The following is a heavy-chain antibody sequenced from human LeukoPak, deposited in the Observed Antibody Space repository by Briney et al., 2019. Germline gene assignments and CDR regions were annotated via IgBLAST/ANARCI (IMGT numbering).Heavy chain of an antibody. CDR1: GFTFSSYG. D-gene: IGHD6-19*01. CDR2: IWYDGSNK. V-gene: IGHV3-33*01. J-gene: IGHJ4*02. Sequence: GGSLRLSCAASGFTFSSYGMHWVHQAPGKGLEWVAVIWYDGSNKYYADSVKGRFTISRDNSKNTLYLQMNSLRAEDTAVYYCAREHSSGWYTQLDYWGQGTLVTVSS. CDR3: AREHSSGWYTQLDY.